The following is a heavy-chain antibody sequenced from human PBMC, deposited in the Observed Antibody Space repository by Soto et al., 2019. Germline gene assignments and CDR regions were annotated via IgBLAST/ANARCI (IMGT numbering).Heavy chain of an antibody. CDR3: ARLSPTPVRDYYDYMDV. J-gene: IGHJ6*03. CDR1: GGSIVNYY. CDR2: VYYSGST. V-gene: IGHV4-59*08. D-gene: IGHD3-10*01. Sequence: SETLSLTCTVSGGSIVNYYWSWIRQPPGKGLEYIGYVYYSGSTNYNPSLKSRVAISVDTSKNQFSLRLSSVIAADTAVYYCARLSPTPVRDYYDYMDVWGKGTTVT.